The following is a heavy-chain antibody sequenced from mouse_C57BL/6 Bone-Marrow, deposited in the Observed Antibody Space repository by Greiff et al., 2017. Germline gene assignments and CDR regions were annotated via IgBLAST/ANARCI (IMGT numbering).Heavy chain of an antibody. CDR2: IYPGDGDT. V-gene: IGHV1-82*01. CDR3: ANTYFDY. J-gene: IGHJ2*01. Sequence: QVQLKESGPELVKPGASVKISCKASGYAFSSSWMNWVKQRPGKGLEWIGRIYPGDGDTNYNGKFKGKATLTADKSSSTAYMQLSSLTSEDSAVYFCANTYFDYWGQGTTLTVSS. CDR1: GYAFSSSW.